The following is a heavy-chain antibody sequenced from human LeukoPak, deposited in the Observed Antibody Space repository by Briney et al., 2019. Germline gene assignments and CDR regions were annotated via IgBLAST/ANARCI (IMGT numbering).Heavy chain of an antibody. V-gene: IGHV4-30-2*01. CDR2: IYHSGST. D-gene: IGHD3-10*01. CDR3: ARMLGSRYFDL. J-gene: IGHJ2*01. Sequence: SQTLSLTCAVSGGSISSGGYSWSWIRQPPGKGLEWIGYIYHSGSTYYNPSLKSRVTISVDRSKNQFSLKLSSVTAADTAVYYCARMLGSRYFDLWGRGTLVTVSS. CDR1: GGSISSGGYS.